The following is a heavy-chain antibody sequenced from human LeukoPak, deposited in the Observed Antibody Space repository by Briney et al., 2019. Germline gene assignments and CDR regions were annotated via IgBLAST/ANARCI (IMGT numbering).Heavy chain of an antibody. CDR1: GGSFSGYY. CDR3: AREGDSSGWYTQMEGPLFDY. D-gene: IGHD6-19*01. Sequence: SETLSLTCAVYGGSFSGYYWSWIRQPPGKGLEWIGEINHSGSTNYNPSLKSRVTISVDTSKNQFSLKLSSVTAADTAVYYCAREGDSSGWYTQMEGPLFDYWGQGTLVTVSS. V-gene: IGHV4-34*01. J-gene: IGHJ4*02. CDR2: INHSGST.